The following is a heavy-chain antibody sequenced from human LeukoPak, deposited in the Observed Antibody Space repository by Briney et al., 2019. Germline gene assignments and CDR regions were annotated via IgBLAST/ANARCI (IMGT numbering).Heavy chain of an antibody. V-gene: IGHV4-30-4*08. J-gene: IGHJ3*02. D-gene: IGHD3-10*01. Sequence: SETLSLTCAVSGYSISSGDYYWRWIRQPPGKGLEWIGYIYYSGSTYYNPSLKSRVTISVDTSTNQFSLKLSSVTAADTAVYYCARETYYYGSGSYWNDAFDIWGQGTMVTVSS. CDR1: GYSISSGDYY. CDR3: ARETYYYGSGSYWNDAFDI. CDR2: IYYSGST.